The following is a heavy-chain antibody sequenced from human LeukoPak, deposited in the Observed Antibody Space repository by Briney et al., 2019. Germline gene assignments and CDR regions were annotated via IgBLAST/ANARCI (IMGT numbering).Heavy chain of an antibody. CDR3: ARDKGDYGYVDY. D-gene: IGHD4-17*01. CDR1: GFTFSSYT. Sequence: GGSLRLSCAASGFTFSSYTMHWVRQAPGKGLEWVAVISYDGSNKYYADSVKGRFTISRDNSKNTLYLQMNSLRAEDTAVYYCARDKGDYGYVDYWGQGTLVTVSS. J-gene: IGHJ4*02. CDR2: ISYDGSNK. V-gene: IGHV3-30*04.